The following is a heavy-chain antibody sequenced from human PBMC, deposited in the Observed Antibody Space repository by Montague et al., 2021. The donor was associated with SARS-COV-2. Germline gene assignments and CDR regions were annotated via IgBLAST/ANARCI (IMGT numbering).Heavy chain of an antibody. CDR2: INHSGST. CDR1: GGSISSSIDY. Sequence: SETLSLTCTVSGGSISSSIDYWSWIRQPPGNGLEWIGEINHSGSTDYNPSLKSRVTISVHTSRNQFSLDLSSVTAADTAVYYCARCSLDGGYSGCEVCYFDYWGQGTLVTVSS. CDR3: ARCSLDGGYSGCEVCYFDY. V-gene: IGHV4-39*07. J-gene: IGHJ4*02. D-gene: IGHD5-12*01.